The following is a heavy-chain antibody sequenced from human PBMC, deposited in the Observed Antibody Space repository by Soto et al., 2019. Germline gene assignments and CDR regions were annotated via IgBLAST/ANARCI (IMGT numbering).Heavy chain of an antibody. V-gene: IGHV1-69*01. D-gene: IGHD3-10*01. Sequence: QVQLVQSGAEVRKPGSSVKVSCKASGGSFSSYPFTWVRQAPGQGLEWMGGIIPIFGTANYAQRFQCRVTFTADASTSTAYMDLSSLRSEDTAVYYCARVIRPGRSFDYWGQGTLVTVSS. J-gene: IGHJ4*02. CDR2: IIPIFGTA. CDR1: GGSFSSYP. CDR3: ARVIRPGRSFDY.